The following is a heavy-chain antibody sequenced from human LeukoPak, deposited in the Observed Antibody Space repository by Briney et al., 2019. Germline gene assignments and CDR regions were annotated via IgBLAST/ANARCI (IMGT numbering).Heavy chain of an antibody. CDR2: FNGGGGNT. J-gene: IGHJ4*02. CDR1: GYHFTTYG. Sequence: PGGSLRLSCEDSGYHFTTYGMTWVRQAPGKGLEWVSTFNGGGGNTYYTDSVKGRFTISRDNSKNTLYLQMNSLRADDTAVYYCAKQSNSDSSTYDYWGPGTLVTVSS. CDR3: AKQSNSDSSTYDY. D-gene: IGHD6-6*01. V-gene: IGHV3-23*01.